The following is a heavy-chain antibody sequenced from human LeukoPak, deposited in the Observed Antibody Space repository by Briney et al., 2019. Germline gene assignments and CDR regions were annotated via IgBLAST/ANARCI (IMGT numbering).Heavy chain of an antibody. Sequence: SETLSLTCAVYGGSFSGYYWSWIRQPPGKGLEWIGEINHSGSTNYNPPLKSRVTISVDTSKNQFSLKLSSVTAADTAVYYCARWLYPNTYYYDSRSSGYYYGMDVWGQGTTVTVSS. CDR2: INHSGST. V-gene: IGHV4-34*01. CDR1: GGSFSGYY. D-gene: IGHD3-22*01. CDR3: ARWLYPNTYYYDSRSSGYYYGMDV. J-gene: IGHJ6*02.